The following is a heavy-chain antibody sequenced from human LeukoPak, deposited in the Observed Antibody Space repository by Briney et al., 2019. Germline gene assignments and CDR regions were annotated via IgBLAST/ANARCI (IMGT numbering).Heavy chain of an antibody. Sequence: GGSLRRTSAASGFTVSLLPIHWVRQAPGKGLEWVAAILYDGSTKYYADSVKGRFTISRDNSKNTLYLQMNSQRAKDTAVFYCAKVSGFKIAFGGVIDWGQGTPVTVSS. CDR1: GFTVSLLP. CDR3: AKVSGFKIAFGGVID. V-gene: IGHV3-30-3*01. CDR2: ILYDGSTK. J-gene: IGHJ4*02. D-gene: IGHD3-16*02.